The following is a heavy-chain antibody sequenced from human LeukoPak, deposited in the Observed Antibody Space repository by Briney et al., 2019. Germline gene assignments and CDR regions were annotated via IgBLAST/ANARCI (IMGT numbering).Heavy chain of an antibody. CDR3: ANPSGARSDY. Sequence: GGSLRLSCAASGFTFRSYAMSWVRQAPGKGPEWVLAISGSGTSTYYADSVKGRFTISRDNSKNTLYLQMNSLRAEDTAVYYCANPSGARSDYWGQGTLVTVSS. V-gene: IGHV3-23*01. J-gene: IGHJ4*02. CDR1: GFTFRSYA. CDR2: ISGSGTST.